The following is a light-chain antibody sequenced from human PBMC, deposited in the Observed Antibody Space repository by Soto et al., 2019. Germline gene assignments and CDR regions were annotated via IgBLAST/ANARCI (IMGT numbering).Light chain of an antibody. J-gene: IGKJ3*01. CDR1: QSISSW. Sequence: DIQMTQSPSTLSASVGDRVTITCRASQSISSWLAWYQQKPGKAPKLLIYKASSLESVVPSRFSGSGSGTEFTLTISSLQPDEFSTYYCQQSETFGPGTKVDIK. V-gene: IGKV1-5*03. CDR3: QQSET. CDR2: KAS.